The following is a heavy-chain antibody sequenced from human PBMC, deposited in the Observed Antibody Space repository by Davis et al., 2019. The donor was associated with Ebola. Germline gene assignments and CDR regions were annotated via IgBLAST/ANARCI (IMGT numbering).Heavy chain of an antibody. D-gene: IGHD3-16*01. V-gene: IGHV4-34*01. CDR1: GGSFSGYY. Sequence: MPGGSLRLSCAVSGGSFSGYYWSWIRQPPGKGLEWIGEINHSGSTNYNPSLKSRVTISVDTSKNQFSLELISVTAADTAVYYCARSLYPGYDGGLWWFAPWGQGTLVTVSS. CDR2: INHSGST. CDR3: ARSLYPGYDGGLWWFAP. J-gene: IGHJ5*02.